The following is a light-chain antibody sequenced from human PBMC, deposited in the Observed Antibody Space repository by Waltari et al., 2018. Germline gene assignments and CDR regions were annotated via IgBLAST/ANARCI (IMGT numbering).Light chain of an antibody. CDR2: EVN. Sequence: QSALTQPASVSGSPGQSITISCTGTSSDVGGYNYVSWYQQHPGKAPKLMIYEVNKRPSGVSYRFSGSKSGNTASLTISGLQAEDEADYYCTSYTSSITYVFGTGTKVTVL. V-gene: IGLV2-14*01. CDR1: SSDVGGYNY. J-gene: IGLJ1*01. CDR3: TSYTSSITYV.